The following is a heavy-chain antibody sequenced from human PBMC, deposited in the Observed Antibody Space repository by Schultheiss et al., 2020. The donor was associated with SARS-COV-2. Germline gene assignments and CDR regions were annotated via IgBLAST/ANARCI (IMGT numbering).Heavy chain of an antibody. D-gene: IGHD2-21*01. CDR3: AKDPAYCGGDCSDAFDI. Sequence: GGSLRLSCAASGFTFSSYAMHWVRQAPGKGLEWVSAISGSGSTIYYADSVKGRFTISRDNAKNSLYLQMNSLRAEDTAVYYCAKDPAYCGGDCSDAFDIWGQGTMVTVSS. J-gene: IGHJ3*02. V-gene: IGHV3-21*04. CDR2: ISGSGSTI. CDR1: GFTFSSYA.